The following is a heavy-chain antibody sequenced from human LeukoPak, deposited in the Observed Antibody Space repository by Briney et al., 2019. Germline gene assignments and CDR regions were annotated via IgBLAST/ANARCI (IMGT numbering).Heavy chain of an antibody. CDR2: IYYSGST. Sequence: SETLSLTCTVSGGSVSGDGYYWSWIRQPPGKGLEWIGYIYYSGSTNYNPSLKSRVTISVDTSKNQFSLKLSSVTAADTAVYYCARYNDFWSGYYTGDDYYYGMDVWGQGTTVTVSS. J-gene: IGHJ6*02. CDR1: GGSVSGDGYY. D-gene: IGHD3-3*01. V-gene: IGHV4-61*08. CDR3: ARYNDFWSGYYTGDDYYYGMDV.